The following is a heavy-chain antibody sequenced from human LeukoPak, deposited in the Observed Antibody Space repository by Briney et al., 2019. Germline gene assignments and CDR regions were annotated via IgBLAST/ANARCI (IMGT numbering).Heavy chain of an antibody. CDR3: ATDVGGGAAAGTNSRAYYYYMDV. CDR2: MNPNSGNT. D-gene: IGHD6-13*01. J-gene: IGHJ6*03. V-gene: IGHV1-8*01. CDR1: GYTFTSYD. Sequence: ASVKVSCKASGYTFTSYDINWVRQATGQGLEWMGWMNPNSGNTGYAQKFQGRVTMTEDTSTDTAYMELSSLRSEDTAVYYCATDVGGGAAAGTNSRAYYYYMDVWGKGTTVTVSS.